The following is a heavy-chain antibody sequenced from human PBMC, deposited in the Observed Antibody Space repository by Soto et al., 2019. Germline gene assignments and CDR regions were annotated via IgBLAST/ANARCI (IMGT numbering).Heavy chain of an antibody. CDR3: TTDSYITSIIVRFDY. D-gene: IGHD3-22*01. V-gene: IGHV3-15*07. CDR1: GFTFSNAW. CDR2: VKSKTDGGTT. Sequence: GGSLRLSCAASGFTFSNAWINWFRQTPGKGLEWVGRVKSKTDGGTTDFAAPVKGRFAISRDDSKNMVYLEMNSLKTEDTAIYYCTTDSYITSIIVRFDYWGHRTLVTVSS. J-gene: IGHJ4*01.